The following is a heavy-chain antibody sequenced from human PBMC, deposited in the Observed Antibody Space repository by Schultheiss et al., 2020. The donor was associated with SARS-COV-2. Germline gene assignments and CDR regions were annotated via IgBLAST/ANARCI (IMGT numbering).Heavy chain of an antibody. CDR2: ISGSGGST. CDR1: GFTFSSYG. J-gene: IGHJ3*02. V-gene: IGHV3-23*01. D-gene: IGHD3-10*01. Sequence: GGSLRISCAASGFTFSSYGMHWVRQAPGKGLEWVSAISGSGGSTYYADSVKGRFTISRDNAKNSLYLQMNSLRAEDTAVYYCAKGGGLDDAFDIWGQGTMVTVSS. CDR3: AKGGGLDDAFDI.